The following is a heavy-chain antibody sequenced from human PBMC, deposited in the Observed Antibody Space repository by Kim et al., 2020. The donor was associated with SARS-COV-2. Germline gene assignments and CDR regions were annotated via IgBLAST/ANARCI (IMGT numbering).Heavy chain of an antibody. CDR3: ARFALGVYYFDH. CDR1: GGSISSSSYY. Sequence: SETLSLTCTVSGGSISSSSYYWGWHRQPPGKGLEWIGSIYYTGSTYYNPTLKSRVSIFVDTSKIQLSLKLSSASAADTAECSCARFALGVYYFDHWRRG. CDR2: IYYTGST. D-gene: IGHD3-16*01. V-gene: IGHV4-39*01. J-gene: IGHJ4*02.